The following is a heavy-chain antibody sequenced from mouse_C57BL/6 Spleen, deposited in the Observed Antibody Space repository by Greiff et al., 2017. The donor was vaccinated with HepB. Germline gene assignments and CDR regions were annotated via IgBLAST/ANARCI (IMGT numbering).Heavy chain of an antibody. CDR3: ARNNDGYYPFAY. D-gene: IGHD2-3*01. V-gene: IGHV3-6*01. CDR2: ISYDGSN. CDR1: GYSITSGYY. Sequence: EVQRVESGPGLVKPSQSLSLTCSVTGYSITSGYYWNWIRQFPGNKLEWMGYISYDGSNNYNPSLNNRISITRDTSKNQFFLKLNSVTTEDTATYYCARNNDGYYPFAYWGQGTLVTVSA. J-gene: IGHJ3*01.